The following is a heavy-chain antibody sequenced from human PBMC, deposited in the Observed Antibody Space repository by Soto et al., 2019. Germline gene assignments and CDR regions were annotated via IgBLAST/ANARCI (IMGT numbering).Heavy chain of an antibody. V-gene: IGHV1-69*01. CDR1: GGIFSSFS. D-gene: IGHD1-1*01. CDR3: ARGPIFPGATSWLDP. Sequence: QVQLVQSGAEVKTPGSSVEVSCKASGGIFSSFSITWVRQVPGHGLEWMGGITPMTGTPNYAEKFQGRLTLTADASTRTASLVLSSLKSEATAVYYFARGPIFPGATSWLDPWGQGTVVIVSS. J-gene: IGHJ5*02. CDR2: ITPMTGTP.